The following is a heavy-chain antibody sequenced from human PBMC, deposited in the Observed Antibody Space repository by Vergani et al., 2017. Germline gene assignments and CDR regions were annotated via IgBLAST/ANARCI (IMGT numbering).Heavy chain of an antibody. CDR3: ARIPWTYGSGSFDY. CDR2: IKQDGSEK. V-gene: IGHV3-7*01. CDR1: GFTSSSYW. Sequence: EVQLVESGGGLVQPGGSLRLSCAASGFTSSSYWMSWVRQTPGKGLEWVANIKQDGSEKYYVDSLKGRFSISRDNAKNSLYLQLNSLRPEDTAVYYCARIPWTYGSGSFDYWGQGTLVTVPS. D-gene: IGHD3-10*01. J-gene: IGHJ4*02.